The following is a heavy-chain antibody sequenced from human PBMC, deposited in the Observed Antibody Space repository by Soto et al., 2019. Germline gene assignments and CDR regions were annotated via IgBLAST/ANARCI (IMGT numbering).Heavy chain of an antibody. CDR3: ASDMSTT. CDR2: MNPNSGHT. D-gene: IGHD2-2*01. Sequence: ASVKVSCKASGYTFTSHDINWMRQTTGQGLEWMGWMNPNSGHTNSAQKFQGRVTMTRDASINTAYMELTNLRSEDTAIYYCASDMSTTWGQGTLVTVSS. J-gene: IGHJ5*02. V-gene: IGHV1-8*01. CDR1: GYTFTSHD.